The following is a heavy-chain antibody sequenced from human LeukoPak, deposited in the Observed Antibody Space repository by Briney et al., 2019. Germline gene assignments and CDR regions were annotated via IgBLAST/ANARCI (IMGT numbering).Heavy chain of an antibody. CDR2: INHSGST. J-gene: IGHJ4*02. D-gene: IGHD3-22*01. CDR1: GGSFSGYY. V-gene: IGHV4-34*01. Sequence: PSETLSLTCAVYGGSFSGYYWSWIRQPPGKGLEWIGEINHSGSTNYNPSLKSRVTISVDTSKNQFSLKLSSVTAADTAVYYCARTPYDSSGYYVDFDYWGQGTLVTVSS. CDR3: ARTPYDSSGYYVDFDY.